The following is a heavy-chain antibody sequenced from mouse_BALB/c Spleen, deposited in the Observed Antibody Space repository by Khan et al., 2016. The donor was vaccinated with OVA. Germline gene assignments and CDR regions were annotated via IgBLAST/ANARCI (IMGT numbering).Heavy chain of an antibody. J-gene: IGHJ1*01. CDR1: GYTFTNYG. CDR3: ARISSYWYSDV. V-gene: IGHV9-1*02. D-gene: IGHD6-2*01. CDR2: IHTYTGEP. Sequence: QIQLVQSGPELKKPGETVKISCKASGYTFTNYGMNWVKQAPGKGLKWMGWIHTYTGEPTYADDFKGRFVFSLETSASTAYLQISNLKNEDMTTYFCARISSYWYSDVWVAGTTVTVSS.